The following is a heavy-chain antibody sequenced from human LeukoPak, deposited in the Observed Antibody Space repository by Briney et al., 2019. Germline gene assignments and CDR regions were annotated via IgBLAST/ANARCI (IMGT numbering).Heavy chain of an antibody. CDR3: ARDGLDY. D-gene: IGHD3/OR15-3a*01. CDR2: ISSVSTTI. J-gene: IGHJ4*02. Sequence: GGSLRLSCAASGFTFNSYGMNWVRQAPGKGLEWVSYISSVSTTIYSADSVKGRFTISRDNAKNSLYLQMNSLRDKDTAVYYCARDGLDYWGQGTLVTVSS. CDR1: GFTFNSYG. V-gene: IGHV3-48*02.